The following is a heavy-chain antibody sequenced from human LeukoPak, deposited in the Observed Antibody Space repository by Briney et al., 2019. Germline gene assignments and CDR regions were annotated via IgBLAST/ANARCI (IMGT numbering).Heavy chain of an antibody. Sequence: ASVKVSCKASGYTFTSYYMHWVRQAPGQGLEWMGIINPSVGSTSYAQKFQGRVTMTRDMSTSTVYMELSSLRSEDTAVYYCASTLPSLYYYDSSGQLGDWFDPWGQGTLVTVSS. D-gene: IGHD3-22*01. J-gene: IGHJ5*02. V-gene: IGHV1-46*03. CDR2: INPSVGST. CDR3: ASTLPSLYYYDSSGQLGDWFDP. CDR1: GYTFTSYY.